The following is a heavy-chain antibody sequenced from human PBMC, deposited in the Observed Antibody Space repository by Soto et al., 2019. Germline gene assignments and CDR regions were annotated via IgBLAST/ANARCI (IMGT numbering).Heavy chain of an antibody. CDR3: VRGGVVVAAITPAMVVVVTSGSYFDC. V-gene: IGHV4-34*01. CDR2: LNHSGST. J-gene: IGHJ4*02. CDR1: CWSFSGYY. Sequence: ETLSLTCAVYCWSFSGYYWTLIRQPPGKGLEWIGELNHSGSTNYNPSLKSRVTISVDTSKNQFSLKLSSVTAADTAAHYCVRGGVVVAAITPAMVVVVTSGSYFDCLGQGTLVTFSS. D-gene: IGHD3-22*01.